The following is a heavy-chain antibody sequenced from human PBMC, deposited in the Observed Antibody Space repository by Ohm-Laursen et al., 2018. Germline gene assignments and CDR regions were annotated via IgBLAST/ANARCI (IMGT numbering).Heavy chain of an antibody. CDR3: AKDDDQSGGMDV. D-gene: IGHD3-16*01. J-gene: IGHJ6*02. CDR1: GFTLSSYE. V-gene: IGHV3-30*18. Sequence: RSLRLSCSASGFTLSSYEMNWVRQTPGKGLEWMAGISKDGSNTYYGHSVEGRFTISRDNSMNTLYLQMNSLRAEDTAVYYCAKDDDQSGGMDVWGQGTTVTVSS. CDR2: ISKDGSNT.